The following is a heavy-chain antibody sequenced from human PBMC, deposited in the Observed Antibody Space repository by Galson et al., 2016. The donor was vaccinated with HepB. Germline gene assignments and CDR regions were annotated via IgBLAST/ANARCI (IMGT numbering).Heavy chain of an antibody. CDR2: SSGSGGRT. J-gene: IGHJ4*02. Sequence: SLRLSCAASGFTFSSYAMSWVRQAPGKGLEWVSGSSGSGGRTYYADSVKGRFTISRDNSKNTLYLQMNSLRAEDTAVYYCAKGGRGVIIANFDYWGQGTLVTVSS. V-gene: IGHV3-23*01. CDR1: GFTFSSYA. D-gene: IGHD3-10*01. CDR3: AKGGRGVIIANFDY.